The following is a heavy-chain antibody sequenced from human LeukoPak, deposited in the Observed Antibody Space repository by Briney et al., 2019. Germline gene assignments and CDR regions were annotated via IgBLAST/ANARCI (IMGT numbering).Heavy chain of an antibody. CDR2: IWYDGSNK. D-gene: IGHD6-13*01. J-gene: IGHJ4*02. CDR1: GFTFSSYG. V-gene: IGHV3-33*01. Sequence: GGSLRLSCAASGFTFSSYGMHWVRQAPGKGLEWVAVIWYDGSNKFYADSVKRRFTISRDNSKNTLYLQMNSLRAEDTAVYYCARDRAAADLDYWGQGTLVTVSS. CDR3: ARDRAAADLDY.